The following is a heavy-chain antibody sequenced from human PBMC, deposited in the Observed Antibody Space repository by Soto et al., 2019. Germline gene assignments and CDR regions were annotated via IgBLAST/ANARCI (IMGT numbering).Heavy chain of an antibody. J-gene: IGHJ6*02. CDR3: AKGGCVDGDYMHHVMDV. V-gene: IGHV4-4*07. D-gene: IGHD4-17*01. Sequence: QVHLQESGPGLVKPSGTLSLICTVSGNSMFNYYWSWIRQPAGKGLEWIGRVYTDGTAIYNPSLRSRVTMSVDMSKNQFSLNVNSVTAADTAVYYCAKGGCVDGDYMHHVMDVWGQGATVIVS. CDR1: GNSMFNYY. CDR2: VYTDGTA.